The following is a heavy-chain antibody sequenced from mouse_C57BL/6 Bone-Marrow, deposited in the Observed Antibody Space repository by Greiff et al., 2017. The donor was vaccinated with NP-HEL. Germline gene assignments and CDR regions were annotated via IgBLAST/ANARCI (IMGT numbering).Heavy chain of an antibody. J-gene: IGHJ2*01. Sequence: QVQLQQSGAELVRPGASVKLSCKASGYTFTDYYINWVKQRPGQGLEWIARIYPGSGNTYYNEKFKGKATLTAEKSSSTAYMQLSSLTSEDSAVYFCARASSGHCLDYWGQGTTLTVSS. V-gene: IGHV1-76*01. CDR1: GYTFTDYY. CDR2: IYPGSGNT. CDR3: ARASSGHCLDY. D-gene: IGHD3-2*02.